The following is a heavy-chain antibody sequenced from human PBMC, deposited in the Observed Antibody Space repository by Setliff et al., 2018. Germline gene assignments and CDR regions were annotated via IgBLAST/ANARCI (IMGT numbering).Heavy chain of an antibody. D-gene: IGHD1-1*01. CDR1: GYTFTSYY. CDR2: MNPNNGNT. J-gene: IGHJ4*02. Sequence: GASVKVSCKASGYTFTSYYMHWVRQATGQGLEWMGGMNPNNGNTGYAQKFQGRVTMTRNTSISTAYMELSSLRSEDTAVYYCARGRLERHLWGQGTLVTVSS. V-gene: IGHV1-8*02. CDR3: ARGRLERHL.